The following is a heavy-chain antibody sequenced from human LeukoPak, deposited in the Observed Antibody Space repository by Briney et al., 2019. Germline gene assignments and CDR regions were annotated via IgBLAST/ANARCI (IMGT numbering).Heavy chain of an antibody. D-gene: IGHD3/OR15-3a*01. CDR3: ARQTGSGLFILP. Sequence: SETLSLTCTVSGGSITSSSYYWGWIRQPPGKGLEWIGSVYYSGSTYYNPSLKSRVTMSVDTSKNQFSLKLSSVTAADTAVYYCARQTGSGLFILPGGQGTLVTVSS. CDR2: VYYSGST. V-gene: IGHV4-39*01. CDR1: GGSITSSSYY. J-gene: IGHJ4*02.